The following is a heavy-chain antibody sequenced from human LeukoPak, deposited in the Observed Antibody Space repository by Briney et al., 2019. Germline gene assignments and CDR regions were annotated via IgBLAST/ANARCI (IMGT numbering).Heavy chain of an antibody. D-gene: IGHD1-26*01. CDR1: GFTLSTNA. Sequence: GSLRLSCLTSGFTLSTNAMSWVRQAPGKGLEWVSGISGSGASTYYADSVKGRFTISRDDSRNTLYLQMNSLRGDDTAVYYCAKDVGKWESLHFFDYWGQGTLVTVSS. CDR2: ISGSGAST. CDR3: AKDVGKWESLHFFDY. V-gene: IGHV3-23*01. J-gene: IGHJ4*02.